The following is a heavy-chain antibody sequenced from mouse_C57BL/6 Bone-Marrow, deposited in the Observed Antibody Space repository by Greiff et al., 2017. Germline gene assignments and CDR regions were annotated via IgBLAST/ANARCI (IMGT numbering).Heavy chain of an antibody. CDR2: ISSGSSTI. D-gene: IGHD2-4*01. CDR1: GFTFSDYG. Sequence: EVQLVESGGGLVKPGGSLKLSSAASGFTFSDYGMHWVRQAPEKGLEWVAYISSGSSTIYYTDTVKGRFTISRDNAKNTLFLQMTSLRSEDTAMYYCARDDYDAGLYYYAMDYWGQGTSVTVSS. CDR3: ARDDYDAGLYYYAMDY. J-gene: IGHJ4*01. V-gene: IGHV5-17*01.